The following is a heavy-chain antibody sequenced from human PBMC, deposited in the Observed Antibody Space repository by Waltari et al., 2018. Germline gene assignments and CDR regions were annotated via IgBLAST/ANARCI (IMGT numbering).Heavy chain of an antibody. CDR2: LQPVGGDK. V-gene: IGHV3-30*02. CDR3: AKDLKGAWTIDY. J-gene: IGHJ4*02. CDR1: GFSFSAYA. Sequence: QVHLVESGGGVVQPGGSLRLAGAASGFSFSAYAMYWVRQAPGKGLELVAHLQPVGGDKFSGASVKGRFSISRDDSRNTLFLQMNSLRDEDTAVYYCAKDLKGAWTIDYWGQGTLVTVSS. D-gene: IGHD1-26*01.